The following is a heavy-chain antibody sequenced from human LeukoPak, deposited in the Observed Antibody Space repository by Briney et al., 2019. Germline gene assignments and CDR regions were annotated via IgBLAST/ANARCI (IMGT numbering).Heavy chain of an antibody. CDR2: ISSRGSTL. CDR1: GFTLSDYY. Sequence: PGGSLRLSCVASGFTLSDYYMSWIRQTPGKGLEWGSYISSRGSTLKYTDSVKGRFTVSRDNAKNSLYLQMNSRRAEDTAVYYCASDLGYSSPDYWGQGTLVTVSS. CDR3: ASDLGYSSPDY. D-gene: IGHD6-13*01. J-gene: IGHJ4*02. V-gene: IGHV3-11*01.